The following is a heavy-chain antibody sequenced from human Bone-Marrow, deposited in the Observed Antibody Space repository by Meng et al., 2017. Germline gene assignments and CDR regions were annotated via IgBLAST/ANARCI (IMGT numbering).Heavy chain of an antibody. CDR3: ARGVISTGHTYWYFDL. J-gene: IGHJ2*01. V-gene: IGHV3-21*01. D-gene: IGHD1-1*01. CDR1: GFSFSTYS. CDR2: ISSSGSNM. Sequence: VPLVEVGGGLVKSGGSLRLSCAASGFSFSTYSMNWVRQAPGKGLEWVSSISSSGSNMYYANSLKGQFTVSRDNAKNLLYLQMNSLRAEDTAVYYCARGVISTGHTYWYFDLWGPGTLVTVSS.